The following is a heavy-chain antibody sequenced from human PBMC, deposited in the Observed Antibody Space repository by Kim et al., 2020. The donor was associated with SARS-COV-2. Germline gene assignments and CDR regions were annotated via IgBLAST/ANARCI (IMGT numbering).Heavy chain of an antibody. CDR1: GFTFSIYG. V-gene: IGHV3-23*01. Sequence: GGSLRLSCAASGFTFSIYGMNWVRQAPGKGLEWVSAISDSGSSTYDADSVKGRFTISRDNSKNTLYLQMNSLRAEDTAVYYCAKRKGYHGSGYMGVGGQGTTVAVSS. CDR3: AKRKGYHGSGYMGV. J-gene: IGHJ6*02. D-gene: IGHD3-10*01. CDR2: ISDSGSST.